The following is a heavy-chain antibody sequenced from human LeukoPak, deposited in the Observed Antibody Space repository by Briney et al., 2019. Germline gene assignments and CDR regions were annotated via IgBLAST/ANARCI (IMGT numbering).Heavy chain of an antibody. CDR1: GYTFTGYY. CDR2: INPNSGGT. D-gene: IGHD3-22*01. CDR3: AGGGYYDSSGYYYPFDY. Sequence: GASVKVSCKASGYTFTGYYIHWVRQAPGQGLEWMGWINPNSGGTNSAQKFQGRVTMTRDTSISTAYMELSRLRSADTAVYYCAGGGYYDSSGYYYPFDYWGQGTLVTVSS. J-gene: IGHJ4*02. V-gene: IGHV1-2*02.